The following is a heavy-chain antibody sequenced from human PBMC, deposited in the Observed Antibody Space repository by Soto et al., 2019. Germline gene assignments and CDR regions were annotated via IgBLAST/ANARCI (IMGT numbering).Heavy chain of an antibody. CDR1: GYTFNDYE. Sequence: QEQLVQSAAEVKKPGASVKVSCMTSGYTFNDYEINWVRQATGQGLEWIGWMNPNSGETGYAQRFQGRVTMTTSTSLSTAYLELSSLTSDDTAVYYGARIAMPARPRWYNWFDPWGQGTLVTVSS. CDR3: ARIAMPARPRWYNWFDP. V-gene: IGHV1-8*02. CDR2: MNPNSGET. J-gene: IGHJ5*02. D-gene: IGHD2-2*01.